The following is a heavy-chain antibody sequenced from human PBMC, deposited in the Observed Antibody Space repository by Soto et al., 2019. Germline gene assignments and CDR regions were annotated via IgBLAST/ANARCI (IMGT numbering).Heavy chain of an antibody. V-gene: IGHV3-23*01. D-gene: IGHD2-21*01. CDR2: ISNTGRTT. Sequence: GGSLRLSCAASGFTFSSSSMSWVRQPPGKGLEWVSVISNTGRTTYYADSVNGRFTISRDNSKNTLYLQLNSLRAEDTAIYYCAKDSVRIYYSAHWGQGTLVTVSS. CDR3: AKDSVRIYYSAH. CDR1: GFTFSSSS. J-gene: IGHJ4*02.